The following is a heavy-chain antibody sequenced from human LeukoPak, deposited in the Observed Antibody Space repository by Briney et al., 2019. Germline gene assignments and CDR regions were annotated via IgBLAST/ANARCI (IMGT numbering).Heavy chain of an antibody. D-gene: IGHD3-22*01. CDR2: INAGNGNT. CDR3: ARLSYYDSSGYSPLFDY. V-gene: IGHV1-3*01. CDR1: GYTFTSYA. Sequence: ASVKVSCKASGYTFTSYAMHWVRQAPGQRLEWMGWINAGNGNTKYSQKSQGRVTITRDTSASTAYMELSSLRSEDTAVYYCARLSYYDSSGYSPLFDYWGQGTLVTVSS. J-gene: IGHJ4*02.